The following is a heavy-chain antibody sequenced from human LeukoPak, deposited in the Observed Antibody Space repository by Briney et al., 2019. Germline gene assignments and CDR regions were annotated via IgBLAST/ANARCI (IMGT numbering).Heavy chain of an antibody. Sequence: SETLSLTCTVSGGSISSSSYYWGWIRQPPGKGLEWIGSIYYSGSTYYNPSLKSRVTISVDTSKNQFSLKLSSVTAADTAVYYCARSLRLLWFGDWGQGTLVTVSS. D-gene: IGHD3-10*01. CDR1: GGSISSSSYY. CDR3: ARSLRLLWFGD. J-gene: IGHJ4*02. CDR2: IYYSGST. V-gene: IGHV4-39*01.